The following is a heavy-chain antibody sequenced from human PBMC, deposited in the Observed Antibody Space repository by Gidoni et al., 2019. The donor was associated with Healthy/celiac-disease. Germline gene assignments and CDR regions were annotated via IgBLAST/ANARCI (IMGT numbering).Heavy chain of an antibody. CDR2: ISYDGSNK. CDR1: GFTFSSYG. CDR3: AKDSRYCTSTSCYTRYYYYGMDV. V-gene: IGHV3-30*18. J-gene: IGHJ6*02. D-gene: IGHD2-2*02. Sequence: QVQLVESGGGVVQPGRSLRLSCAASGFTFSSYGMHWVRQAPGKGLEWVAVISYDGSNKYYADSVKGRFTISRDNSKNTLYLQMNSLRAEDTAVYYCAKDSRYCTSTSCYTRYYYYGMDVWGQGTTVTVSS.